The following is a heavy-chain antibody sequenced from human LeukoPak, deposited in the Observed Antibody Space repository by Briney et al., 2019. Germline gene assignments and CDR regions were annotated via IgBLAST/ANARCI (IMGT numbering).Heavy chain of an antibody. CDR1: GYTFTSYY. Sequence: ASVKVSCKASGYTFTSYYMHWVRQAPGQGLEWMGWINPNSGGTNYAQKFQGRVTMTRDTSISIAYMELSRLRSDDTAVYYCARVHYDILTGYYKEDYWGQGTLVTVSS. V-gene: IGHV1-2*02. CDR2: INPNSGGT. D-gene: IGHD3-9*01. CDR3: ARVHYDILTGYYKEDY. J-gene: IGHJ4*02.